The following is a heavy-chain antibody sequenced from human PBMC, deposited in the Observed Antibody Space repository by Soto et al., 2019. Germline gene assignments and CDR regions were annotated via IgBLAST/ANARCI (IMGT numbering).Heavy chain of an antibody. CDR3: ARGGPRGSSSWYRGEYNWFDP. CDR2: INHSGST. CDR1: GGSFSGYY. V-gene: IGHV4-34*01. Sequence: SETLSLTCAVYGGSFSGYYWIWIRQPPGKGLEWIGEINHSGSTNYNPSLKSRVTISVDTSKNQFSLKLSSVTAADTAVYYCARGGPRGSSSWYRGEYNWFDPWGQGTLVTVSS. J-gene: IGHJ5*02. D-gene: IGHD6-13*01.